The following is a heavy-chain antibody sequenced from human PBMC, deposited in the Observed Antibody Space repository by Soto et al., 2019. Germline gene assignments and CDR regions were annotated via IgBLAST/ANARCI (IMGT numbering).Heavy chain of an antibody. CDR1: GGSIRDYY. J-gene: IGHJ5*02. V-gene: IGHV4-4*07. D-gene: IGHD5-12*01. CDR2: IYDTGSV. Sequence: SETLSLTCTVSGGSIRDYYWSWVRQPAGKGLEWIGRIYDTGSVNYNPSLKSRVTMSVDTSQNQLSLKLSPVTAADTAVYYCARVQRYSGSYRWFDPWGQGTLVTVSS. CDR3: ARVQRYSGSYRWFDP.